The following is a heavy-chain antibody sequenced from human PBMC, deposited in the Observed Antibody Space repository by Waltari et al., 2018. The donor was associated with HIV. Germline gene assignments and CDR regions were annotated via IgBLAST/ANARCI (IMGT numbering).Heavy chain of an antibody. J-gene: IGHJ4*02. CDR1: GDSINSGNYY. V-gene: IGHV4-61*02. CDR3: ARDFSMVGATGGGFDY. Sequence: QVQLQESGPGLLTPSQTLSLTCTVSGDSINSGNYYWSWIRQPAGKGLEWIGRVYTSGSTNYNPSLKSRVIILVDTSKNQFSLKLSSVTAADTAIYYCARDFSMVGATGGGFDYWGQGTLVTVSS. D-gene: IGHD1-26*01. CDR2: VYTSGST.